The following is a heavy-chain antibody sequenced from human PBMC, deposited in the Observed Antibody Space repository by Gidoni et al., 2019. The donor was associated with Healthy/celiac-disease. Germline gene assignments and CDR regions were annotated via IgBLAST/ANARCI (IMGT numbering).Heavy chain of an antibody. V-gene: IGHV1-69*01. D-gene: IGHD3-22*01. J-gene: IGHJ2*01. CDR3: AGGNYYDSSGSYWYFDL. CDR2: IIPIFGTA. Sequence: QVQLVQSGAEVKKPGSSVKVSCKASGGTFSSYAIRWVRQAPGQGLEWMGGIIPIFGTANYAQKFQGRVTITADESTSTAYMELSSLRSEDTAVYYCAGGNYYDSSGSYWYFDLWGRGTLVTVSS. CDR1: GGTFSSYA.